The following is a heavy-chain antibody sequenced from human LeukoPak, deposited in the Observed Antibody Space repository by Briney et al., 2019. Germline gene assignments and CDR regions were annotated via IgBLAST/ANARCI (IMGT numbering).Heavy chain of an antibody. D-gene: IGHD2-15*01. CDR3: AKGWTGAIYYYMDV. Sequence: PGGSLRLSCAASGFTFSSYAMSWVRQAPGKGLEWVSAISGSGGSTYYADSVKGRFTISRDNSKNTLYLQMNSLRAEDTAVYYCAKGWTGAIYYYMDVWGKGTTVTVSS. CDR1: GFTFSSYA. V-gene: IGHV3-23*01. CDR2: ISGSGGST. J-gene: IGHJ6*03.